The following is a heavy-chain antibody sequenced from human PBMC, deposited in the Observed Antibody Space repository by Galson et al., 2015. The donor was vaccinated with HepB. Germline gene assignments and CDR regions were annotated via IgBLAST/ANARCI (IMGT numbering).Heavy chain of an antibody. V-gene: IGHV3-30*18. J-gene: IGHJ6*03. CDR3: AKVVAAAGPPYYYYYMDV. Sequence: SLRLSCAASGFTFSSYGMHWVRQAPGKGLEWVAVISYDGSNKYYADSVKGRFTISRDNSKNTLYLQMNSLRAEDTAVYYCAKVVAAAGPPYYYYYMDVWGKGTTVTVSS. D-gene: IGHD6-13*01. CDR2: ISYDGSNK. CDR1: GFTFSSYG.